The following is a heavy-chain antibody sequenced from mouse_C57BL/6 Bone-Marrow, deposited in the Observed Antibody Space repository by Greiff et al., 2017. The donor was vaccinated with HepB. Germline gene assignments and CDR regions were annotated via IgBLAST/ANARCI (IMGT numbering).Heavy chain of an antibody. J-gene: IGHJ2*01. V-gene: IGHV5-4*01. Sequence: EVMLVESGGGLVKPGGSLKLSCAASGFTFSSYAMSWVRQTPEKRLEWVATISDGGSYTYYPDNVKGRFTISRDNAKNNLYLQMSHLKSEDTAMYYCAREITTVVGPYYVDYWGQGTTLTVSS. D-gene: IGHD1-1*01. CDR3: AREITTVVGPYYVDY. CDR1: GFTFSSYA. CDR2: ISDGGSYT.